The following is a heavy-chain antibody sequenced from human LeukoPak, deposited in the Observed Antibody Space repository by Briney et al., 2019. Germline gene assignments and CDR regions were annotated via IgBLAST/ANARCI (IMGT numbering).Heavy chain of an antibody. CDR3: AKDFVVVVAATTGRYFDY. V-gene: IGHV3-30*02. D-gene: IGHD2-15*01. J-gene: IGHJ4*02. Sequence: PGGSLRLSCAASGFTFSSYGMYWVRQAPGKGLEWVAFIRYDGSNKYYADSVKGRFTISRDNSKNTLYLQMNSLRAEDTAVYYCAKDFVVVVAATTGRYFDYWGQGTLVTVSS. CDR2: IRYDGSNK. CDR1: GFTFSSYG.